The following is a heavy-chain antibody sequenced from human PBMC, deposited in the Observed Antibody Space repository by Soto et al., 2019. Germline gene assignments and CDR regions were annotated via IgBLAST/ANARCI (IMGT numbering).Heavy chain of an antibody. CDR3: ARKKSYSGDAFDI. D-gene: IGHD3-10*01. V-gene: IGHV3-33*01. CDR2: IWYDGSNK. Sequence: QVQLVESGGGVVQPGRSLRLSCAASGFTFSSYGMHWVRQAPGKGLEWVAVIWYDGSNKYYADSVKGRFTISRDNSKNTLYLQMNSLRAEDTAVYYCARKKSYSGDAFDIWVQGTMVNVSS. J-gene: IGHJ3*02. CDR1: GFTFSSYG.